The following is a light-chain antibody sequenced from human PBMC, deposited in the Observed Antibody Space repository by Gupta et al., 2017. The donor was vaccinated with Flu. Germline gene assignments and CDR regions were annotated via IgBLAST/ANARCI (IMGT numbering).Light chain of an antibody. CDR3: MQALPTPWT. CDR1: QSLLHSNGYNY. V-gene: IGKV2-28*01. CDR2: LGS. J-gene: IGKJ1*01. Sequence: DIVMXQSPLXLLVTPXEPASISCRSSQSLLHSNGYNYLDLYLQKPGQSPQLLDCLGSNRASGGPDRFSGSGSGTEFTLKISMVEAEDVGVYCCMQALPTPWTFGQGTKVEIK.